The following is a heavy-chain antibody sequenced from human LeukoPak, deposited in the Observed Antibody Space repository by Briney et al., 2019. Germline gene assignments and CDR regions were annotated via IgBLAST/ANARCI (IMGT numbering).Heavy chain of an antibody. Sequence: SETLSLTCAVYGGSFSDYDWSWIRQPPGKGLEWIGEISHSGSTNYNPSLKSRVTISVDTSKNQFSLKLSSVTAADTAVYYCARKARITIFGVIPKYYFDYWGQGTLVTVSS. CDR2: ISHSGST. V-gene: IGHV4-34*01. CDR3: ARKARITIFGVIPKYYFDY. J-gene: IGHJ4*02. D-gene: IGHD3-3*01. CDR1: GGSFSDYD.